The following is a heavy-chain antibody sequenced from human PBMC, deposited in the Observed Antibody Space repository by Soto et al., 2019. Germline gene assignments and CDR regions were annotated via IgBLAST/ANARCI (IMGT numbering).Heavy chain of an antibody. Sequence: GASVKVSCKASGYTFTSYAMHWVRQAPGQRLEWMGWINAGNGNTKYSQKFQGRVTITRDTSASTAYMELSSLRSEDTAVYYCARVVRYCGGDCYPYFDYWGQGTLVTVSS. CDR1: GYTFTSYA. V-gene: IGHV1-3*01. CDR2: INAGNGNT. CDR3: ARVVRYCGGDCYPYFDY. D-gene: IGHD2-21*01. J-gene: IGHJ4*02.